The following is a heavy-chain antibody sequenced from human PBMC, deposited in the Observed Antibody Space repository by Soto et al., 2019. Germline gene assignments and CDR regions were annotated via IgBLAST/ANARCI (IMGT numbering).Heavy chain of an antibody. D-gene: IGHD3-3*01. CDR1: GFTFDDYT. Sequence: GGSLRLSCAASGFTFDDYTMHWVRQAPWKGLEWVSLISWDGGSTYYADSVKGRFTISRDNSKNSLYLQMNSLRTEDTALYYCAKDGLRGAYDFWSGYPGVWGQGTLVTVSS. CDR3: AKDGLRGAYDFWSGYPGV. J-gene: IGHJ4*02. CDR2: ISWDGGST. V-gene: IGHV3-43*01.